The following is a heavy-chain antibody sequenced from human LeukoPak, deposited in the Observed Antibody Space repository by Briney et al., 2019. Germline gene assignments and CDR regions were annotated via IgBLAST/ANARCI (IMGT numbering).Heavy chain of an antibody. CDR2: IYPGDSDT. J-gene: IGHJ4*02. CDR1: GYRFASYW. CDR3: ARRIYYSDSWRGFDY. Sequence: GESLKISCKGSGYRFASYWIAWMRQTPGKGLEWMGIIYPGDSDTRYSPPFQGQVTISADNSDSTAYLQWSSLQASDTAIYYCARRIYYSDSWRGFDYWGQGTSVTVSS. D-gene: IGHD1-26*01. V-gene: IGHV5-51*01.